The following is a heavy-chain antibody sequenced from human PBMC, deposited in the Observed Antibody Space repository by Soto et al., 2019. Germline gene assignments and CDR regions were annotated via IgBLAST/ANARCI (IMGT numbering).Heavy chain of an antibody. J-gene: IGHJ6*03. Sequence: EVQMLETGGGLVQPGGSLRLSCAASGFTFSSYAMSWVRQAPGKGLEWVSAISGSGGSTYYADSVKGRFTISRDNSKNTLYLQMNSLRAEDTAVYYCAKDLQPGYYYYYMDVWGKGTTVTVSS. CDR3: AKDLQPGYYYYYMDV. CDR1: GFTFSSYA. CDR2: ISGSGGST. V-gene: IGHV3-23*01. D-gene: IGHD1-1*01.